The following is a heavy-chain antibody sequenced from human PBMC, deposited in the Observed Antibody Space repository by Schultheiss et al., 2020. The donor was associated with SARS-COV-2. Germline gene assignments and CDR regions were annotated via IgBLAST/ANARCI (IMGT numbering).Heavy chain of an antibody. J-gene: IGHJ2*01. V-gene: IGHV1-2*04. CDR2: INPNSGGT. CDR1: GYTFTGYY. CDR3: ARDRYDFWSGYVSYWYFDL. Sequence: ASVKVSCKASGYTFTGYYMHWVRQAPGQGLEWMGRINPNSGGTNYAQKFQGWVTMTRDTSISTAYMELSSLRSEDTAVYYCARDRYDFWSGYVSYWYFDLWGRGNLVTVSS. D-gene: IGHD3-3*01.